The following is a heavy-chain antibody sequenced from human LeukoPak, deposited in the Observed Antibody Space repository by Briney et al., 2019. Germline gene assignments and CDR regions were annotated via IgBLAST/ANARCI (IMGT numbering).Heavy chain of an antibody. J-gene: IGHJ6*03. CDR1: GFNFDDYG. CDR3: AKNTISGGHYQYYMDV. D-gene: IGHD3-16*02. CDR2: ISGSGGIT. Sequence: GGSLRLSCVASGFNFDDYGMTWVRHVPGKGLEWVSSISGSGGITYHADSLKGRFTISRDNSKNTLFLQMNSLRAEDTAVYYCAKNTISGGHYQYYMDVWGKGTTVTVSS. V-gene: IGHV3-23*01.